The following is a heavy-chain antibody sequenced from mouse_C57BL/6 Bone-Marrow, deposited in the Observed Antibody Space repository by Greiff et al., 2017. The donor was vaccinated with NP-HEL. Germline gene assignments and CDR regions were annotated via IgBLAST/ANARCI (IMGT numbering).Heavy chain of an antibody. Sequence: QVQLQQPGAELVKPGASVKMSCKASGYTFTSYWITWVKQRPGQGLEWIGDIYPGSGSTNYNEKFKSKATLTVDTSSSTAYMQLSSLTSEDSAVDYGAREGHGGAWFVYWGQGTLVTVSA. CDR1: GYTFTSYW. CDR2: IYPGSGST. CDR3: AREGHGGAWFVY. J-gene: IGHJ3*01. V-gene: IGHV1-55*01. D-gene: IGHD3-3*01.